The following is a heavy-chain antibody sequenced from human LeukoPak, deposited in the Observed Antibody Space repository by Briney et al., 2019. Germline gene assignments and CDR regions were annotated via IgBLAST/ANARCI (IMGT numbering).Heavy chain of an antibody. D-gene: IGHD5/OR15-5a*01. V-gene: IGHV3-9*01. CDR3: ANDSHPPLSLYPIDY. CDR2: ICWNSGSI. Sequence: GRSLRHSRAASGFTLYDSAMHCVPEPPGEGLEGGSDICWNSGSIGYADSVTRRFTISRDNAKNYLYLQLNSLRADDTALYYCANDSHPPLSLYPIDYWGQGTLVTVSS. CDR1: GFTLYDSA. J-gene: IGHJ4*02.